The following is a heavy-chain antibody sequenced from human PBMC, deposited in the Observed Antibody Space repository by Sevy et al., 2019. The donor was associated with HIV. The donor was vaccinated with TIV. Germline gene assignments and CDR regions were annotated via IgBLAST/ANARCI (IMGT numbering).Heavy chain of an antibody. CDR2: IYTSGST. CDR1: GGSISSYY. J-gene: IGHJ5*02. CDR3: ARLRETLAAARLGWFDP. V-gene: IGHV4-4*07. Sequence: SETLSLTCTVSGGSISSYYWSWIRQPAGKGLEWIGRIYTSGSTNYNPSLKSRVTMSVDTSKNQFSLKLSSVTAADTAVYYCARLRETLAAARLGWFDPWGQGTLVTVSS. D-gene: IGHD2-15*01.